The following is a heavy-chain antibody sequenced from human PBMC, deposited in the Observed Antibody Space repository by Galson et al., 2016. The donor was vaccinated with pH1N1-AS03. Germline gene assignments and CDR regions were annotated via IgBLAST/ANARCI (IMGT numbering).Heavy chain of an antibody. CDR1: GFSFNNYW. J-gene: IGHJ5*01. V-gene: IGHV3-74*03. CDR2: INNDGSDS. Sequence: SLRLSCAGSGFSFNNYWMYWVRQAPGQGLVRVARINNDGSDSTYADSVKGRFTISRDNSRNTVYLQMTGLRAEDTATYFCARRQERIVNGAYNRNVGYGAFDSWGQGTLVTVSS. CDR3: ARRQERIVNGAYNRNVGYGAFDS. D-gene: IGHD1-14*01.